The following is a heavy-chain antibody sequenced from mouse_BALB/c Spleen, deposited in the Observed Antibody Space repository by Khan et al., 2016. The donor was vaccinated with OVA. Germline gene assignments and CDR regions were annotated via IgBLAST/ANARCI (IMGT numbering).Heavy chain of an antibody. CDR1: GFTFSSYG. J-gene: IGHJ2*01. V-gene: IGHV5-6*01. CDR3: ARQGVYYGISYYFDY. CDR2: ISSGGSYT. D-gene: IGHD1-1*01. Sequence: EVQLVESGGDLVKPGGSLKLSCAASGFTFSSYGMSWVRQTPDKRLEWVATISSGGSYTYYPDSVKGRFTISRDNAKNTLYLQMNSLKSEETAMYYCARQGVYYGISYYFDYWGQGTTLTVSS.